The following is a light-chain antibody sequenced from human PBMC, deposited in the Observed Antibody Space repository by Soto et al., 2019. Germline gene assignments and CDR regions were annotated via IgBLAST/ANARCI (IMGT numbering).Light chain of an antibody. Sequence: LTQSPATLSLSPGVRASLSCRASQSVDAYLAWYQQTPGQAPRLLIYDASKRAAGVPAKFSGRGFGTDFTLTISSLEPEDFAVYYCQQRGTWPPTFGPGTKVDI. V-gene: IGKV3-11*01. CDR1: QSVDAY. J-gene: IGKJ2*01. CDR2: DAS. CDR3: QQRGTWPPT.